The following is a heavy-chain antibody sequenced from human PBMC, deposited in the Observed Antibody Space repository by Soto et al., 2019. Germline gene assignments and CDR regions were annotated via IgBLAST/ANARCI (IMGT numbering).Heavy chain of an antibody. D-gene: IGHD1-26*01. Sequence: GGSLRLSCAASGFTFSSYAMSWVRQAPGKGPEWVSAISGSGGSTYYADSVKGRFTISRDNSKNTLYLQMNSLRAEDTAVYYCAKVKGATKGNIDYWGQGTLVTVSS. CDR2: ISGSGGST. J-gene: IGHJ4*02. V-gene: IGHV3-23*01. CDR3: AKVKGATKGNIDY. CDR1: GFTFSSYA.